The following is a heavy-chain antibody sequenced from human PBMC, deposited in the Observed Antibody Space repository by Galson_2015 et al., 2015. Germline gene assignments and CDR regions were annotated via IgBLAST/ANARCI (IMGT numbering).Heavy chain of an antibody. Sequence: SLRLSCAAPGFSVSRNHMSWVRQAPGKGLEWVSVIYSSGGTYHAESVKGRFTTSRDNSKNTLFLQMNSLRAEDTAVYYCARGPSGGLPFDNWGQGILVTVSS. CDR3: ARGPSGGLPFDN. V-gene: IGHV3-53*01. J-gene: IGHJ4*02. D-gene: IGHD4-23*01. CDR1: GFSVSRNH. CDR2: IYSSGGT.